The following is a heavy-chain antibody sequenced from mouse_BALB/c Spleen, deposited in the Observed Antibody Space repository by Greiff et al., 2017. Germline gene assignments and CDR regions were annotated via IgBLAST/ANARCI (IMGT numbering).Heavy chain of an antibody. V-gene: IGHV1S22*01. CDR2: IYPGSGST. CDR3: TIITTATGFAY. J-gene: IGHJ3*01. Sequence: LQQPGSELVRPGASVKLSCKASGYTFTSYWMHWVKQRHGQGLEWIGNIYPGSGSTNYDEKFKSKGTLTVDTSSSTAYMHLSSLTSEDSAVYYCTIITTATGFAYWGQGTLVTVSA. CDR1: GYTFTSYW. D-gene: IGHD1-2*01.